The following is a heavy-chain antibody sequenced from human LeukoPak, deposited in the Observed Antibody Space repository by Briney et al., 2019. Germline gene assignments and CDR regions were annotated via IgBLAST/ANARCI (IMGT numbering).Heavy chain of an antibody. V-gene: IGHV1-18*01. CDR1: GYTFTSYG. J-gene: IGHJ6*02. Sequence: ASVKVSCKASGYTFTSYGISWVRQAPGQGLEWMGWISAYNGNTNYAQKLQGRVTTTTDTSTSTAYMELRSLRSDDTAVYYCARSTYYYGMDVWGQGTTVTVSS. CDR3: ARSTYYYGMDV. CDR2: ISAYNGNT.